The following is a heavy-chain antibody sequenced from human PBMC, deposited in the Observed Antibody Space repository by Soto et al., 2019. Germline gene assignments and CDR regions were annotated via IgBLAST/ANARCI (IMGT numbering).Heavy chain of an antibody. CDR1: GGSMSRGGQS. D-gene: IGHD3-10*01. V-gene: IGHV4-30-2*01. J-gene: IGHJ6*02. Sequence: PSETLSLTCAVSGGSMSRGGQSWSWIRQPPGKGLEWLGFIYYTGSTYYNPSLKSRVTLSVDRYKNQFSLNLTSVTAADTAMYFCARDPTGPSHSWDVWGQGTTVTVSS. CDR2: IYYTGST. CDR3: ARDPTGPSHSWDV.